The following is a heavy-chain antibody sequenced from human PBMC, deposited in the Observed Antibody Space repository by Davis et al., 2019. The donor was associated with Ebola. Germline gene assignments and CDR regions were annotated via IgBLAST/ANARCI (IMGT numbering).Heavy chain of an antibody. Sequence: PSETLSLTCTVPGGSISNRTQYWGWIRQPPGKGLEWIGSIYYSGSTYSTPSLKSRVTISVDTPKNQFSLNLSSVTAADTAVYYCARQGYCSGGHCPFYFDYWGQGTLVTVSS. CDR3: ARQGYCSGGHCPFYFDY. D-gene: IGHD2-15*01. CDR2: IYYSGST. J-gene: IGHJ4*02. CDR1: GGSISNRTQY. V-gene: IGHV4-39*01.